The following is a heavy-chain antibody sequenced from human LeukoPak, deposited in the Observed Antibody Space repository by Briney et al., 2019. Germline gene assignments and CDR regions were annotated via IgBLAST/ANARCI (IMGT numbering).Heavy chain of an antibody. CDR3: ARDLRGAADY. D-gene: IGHD1-26*01. V-gene: IGHV3-64*02. Sequence: GGSLRLSCAASGFTFSSYAMHWVRQAPGKRLEYLSSITSDGGTTYYADSVKGRFTISRDNSKNTLYLQMGSLRAGDMALYYCARDLRGAADYWGQGTLVTVSS. CDR2: ITSDGGTT. CDR1: GFTFSSYA. J-gene: IGHJ4*02.